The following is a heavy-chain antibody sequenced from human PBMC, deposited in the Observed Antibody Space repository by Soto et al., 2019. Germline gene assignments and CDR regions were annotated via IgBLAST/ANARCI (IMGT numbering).Heavy chain of an antibody. Sequence: QVQLQQWGAGLLKPSETLSLTGAVYGASFSGYYWSWIRQPPGKGLEWIGEINHSGSTNYNPSLKSRVTISVDTSKNQFSLKLSSVTAADTAVYYCASLAVAGTAVAFDIWGQGTMVTVSS. V-gene: IGHV4-34*01. J-gene: IGHJ3*02. CDR1: GASFSGYY. D-gene: IGHD6-19*01. CDR3: ASLAVAGTAVAFDI. CDR2: INHSGST.